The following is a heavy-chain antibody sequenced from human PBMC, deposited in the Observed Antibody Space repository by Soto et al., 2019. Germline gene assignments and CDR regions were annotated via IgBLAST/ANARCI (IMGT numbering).Heavy chain of an antibody. D-gene: IGHD2-15*01. CDR3: ARHPDGGKVY. CDR2: IYYSGST. V-gene: IGHV4-59*04. J-gene: IGHJ4*02. CDR1: GGSISSYY. Sequence: SETLSLTCTVSGGSISSYYWSWIRQPPGKGLEWIGYIYYSGSTYSNPSLKSRVTISVDTSKNQFSLKLSSVTAADTAVYYCARHPDGGKVYWGQGTLVTVSS.